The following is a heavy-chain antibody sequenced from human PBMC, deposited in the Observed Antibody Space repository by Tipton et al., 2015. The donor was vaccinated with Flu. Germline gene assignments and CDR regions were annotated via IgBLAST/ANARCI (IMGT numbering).Heavy chain of an antibody. CDR2: INGDGSST. D-gene: IGHD3-22*01. CDR3: ARRYYDSRGYVYFDY. Sequence: GSLRLSCAASGFTFNNYWMHWVRQVPGKGLVWVSRINGDGSSTSYADSVKGRFTISRDNAKNTLYLQMNSLRAEDTAVYYCARRYYDSRGYVYFDYWGQGTLVTVSS. CDR1: GFTFNNYW. V-gene: IGHV3-74*01. J-gene: IGHJ4*02.